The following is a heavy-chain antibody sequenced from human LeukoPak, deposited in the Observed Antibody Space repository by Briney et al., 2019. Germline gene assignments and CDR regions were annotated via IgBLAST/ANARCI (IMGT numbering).Heavy chain of an antibody. CDR2: IHPSGST. J-gene: IGHJ6*03. CDR1: GASFSDYY. Sequence: SETLSLTCAFYGASFSDYYWNYLRQPPGKGLEWIGEIHPSGSTNYNPSLKSRVTLSVDTSKTQFYLSLSSVTAADTAVYYCAREDSGSYYNFYYFYMDVWGKGTTVTISS. D-gene: IGHD3-10*01. CDR3: AREDSGSYYNFYYFYMDV. V-gene: IGHV4-34*10.